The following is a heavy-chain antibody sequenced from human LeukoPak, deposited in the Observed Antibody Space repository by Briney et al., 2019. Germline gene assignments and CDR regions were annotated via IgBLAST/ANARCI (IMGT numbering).Heavy chain of an antibody. CDR3: ARGRGSSGWPFDY. V-gene: IGHV4-34*01. CDR1: GGSFSGYH. J-gene: IGHJ4*02. Sequence: SETLSLTCAVYGGSFSGYHWSWIRQPPGKGLEGIGEINHSGSTNYNPSLKSRVTISVDTSKNQFSLKLSSVTAADTAVYYCARGRGSSGWPFDYWGQGTLVTVSS. D-gene: IGHD6-19*01. CDR2: INHSGST.